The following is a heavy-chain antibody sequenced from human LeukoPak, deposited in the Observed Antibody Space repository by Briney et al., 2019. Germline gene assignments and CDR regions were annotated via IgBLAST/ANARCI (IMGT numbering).Heavy chain of an antibody. D-gene: IGHD3-16*02. Sequence: QSGGSLRLSCAASGFTFSSYGMHWVRQAPGKGLEWVAAISYDGSNKYYADSVKGRFTISRDNSKNTLYLQMNSLRAEDTAVYYSAKGPLRLGELSLNDWGQGTLVTVSS. CDR2: ISYDGSNK. CDR3: AKGPLRLGELSLND. V-gene: IGHV3-30*18. J-gene: IGHJ4*02. CDR1: GFTFSSYG.